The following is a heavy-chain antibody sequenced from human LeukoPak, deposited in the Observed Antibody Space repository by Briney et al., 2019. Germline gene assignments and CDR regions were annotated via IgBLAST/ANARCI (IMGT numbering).Heavy chain of an antibody. Sequence: SETLSLTCTVSGGSISSSSYYWGWIRQPPGKGLEWIGSIYYSGSTYYNPSLKSRVTMSVDTSKNQFSLKLSSVTAADTAVYYCARGGRVVVIKSDYYYYYMDVWGKGTTVTVSS. CDR1: GGSISSSSYY. D-gene: IGHD3-22*01. CDR3: ARGGRVVVIKSDYYYYYMDV. V-gene: IGHV4-39*07. J-gene: IGHJ6*03. CDR2: IYYSGST.